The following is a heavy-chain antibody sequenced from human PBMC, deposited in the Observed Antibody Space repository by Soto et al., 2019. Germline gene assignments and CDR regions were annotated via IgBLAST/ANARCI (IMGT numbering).Heavy chain of an antibody. CDR2: IWYDGSNK. V-gene: IGHV3-33*08. CDR1: GFTFNTYG. CDR3: ARGDCTGAYCYSWPFNYGVDV. D-gene: IGHD2-15*01. Sequence: QVQLVESGGGVVQPGGSLRLSCTTSGFTFNTYGMYWVRQAPGKGLEWVAIIWYDGSNKYYGVSVKGRFTIPRDNSKNTLNLQMNSLRAEDTSLYYCARGDCTGAYCYSWPFNYGVDVWGQGTTVTVSS. J-gene: IGHJ6*02.